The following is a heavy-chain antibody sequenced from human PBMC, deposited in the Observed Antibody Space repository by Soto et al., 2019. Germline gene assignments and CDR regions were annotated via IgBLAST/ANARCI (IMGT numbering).Heavy chain of an antibody. CDR1: GYTFTAYN. Sequence: ASVKVSCKAFGYTFTAYNIHWLRQAPGQGLEWMGWINAGNGNTRSSRKFQGRVIITRDTSATTAYLEVDSLRSEDTAIYYCARYIEEWLLGFDYRGQRTLVTVSS. D-gene: IGHD3-3*01. V-gene: IGHV1-3*01. CDR2: INAGNGNT. CDR3: ARYIEEWLLGFDY. J-gene: IGHJ4*02.